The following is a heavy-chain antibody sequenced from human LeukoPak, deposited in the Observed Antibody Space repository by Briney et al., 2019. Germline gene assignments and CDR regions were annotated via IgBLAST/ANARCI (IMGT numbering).Heavy chain of an antibody. Sequence: GGSLRLSCAASGFTFSSYWMSWVRQAPGKGLEWVANIKQDGSEKYYVDSVKGRFTISRDNAKNSLYLQMNSLRAEDTAVYYCAREWAVPAASGLDVXXKGXXXTVS. J-gene: IGHJ6*03. CDR3: AREWAVPAASGLDV. V-gene: IGHV3-7*01. CDR2: IKQDGSEK. CDR1: GFTFSSYW. D-gene: IGHD2-2*01.